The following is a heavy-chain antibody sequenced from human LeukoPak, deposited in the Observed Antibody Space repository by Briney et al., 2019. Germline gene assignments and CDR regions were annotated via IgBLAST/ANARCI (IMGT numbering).Heavy chain of an antibody. Sequence: TTSETLSLTCTVSGDSISSHYWSWIRQPPGKGLEWMGFFFEVGSTNYKSSLEIRVTMSVDTSKNQFSLKLRSVTAADTAVYYCARVLQNYYHLDVWGTGTTVTVSS. J-gene: IGHJ6*03. D-gene: IGHD2/OR15-2a*01. V-gene: IGHV4-59*11. CDR3: ARVLQNYYHLDV. CDR2: FFEVGST. CDR1: GDSISSHY.